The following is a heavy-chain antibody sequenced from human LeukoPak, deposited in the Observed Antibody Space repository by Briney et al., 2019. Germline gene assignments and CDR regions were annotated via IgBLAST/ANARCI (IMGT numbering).Heavy chain of an antibody. CDR2: ISAYNGNT. CDR1: GYTFTSYG. V-gene: IGHV1-18*01. CDR3: AREKYYYDSSGYYAEYFQH. Sequence: GASVKVSCKASGYTFTSYGISWVRQAPGQGLEWMGWISAYNGNTNYAQKLQGRVTMTTDTSTSTAYMELRSLRSDDTAVYYCAREKYYYDSSGYYAEYFQHWGQGTLVTVSS. J-gene: IGHJ1*01. D-gene: IGHD3-22*01.